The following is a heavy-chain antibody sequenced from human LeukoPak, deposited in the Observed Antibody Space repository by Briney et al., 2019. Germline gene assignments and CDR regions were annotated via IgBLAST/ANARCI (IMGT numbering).Heavy chain of an antibody. CDR2: ISGSGGST. CDR3: AKDGKELLLCYYFDY. J-gene: IGHJ4*02. V-gene: IGHV3-23*01. CDR1: GFTFSSYA. Sequence: RPGGSLRLSCAASGFTFSSYAMSWVRQAPGKGLEWVSAISGSGGSTYYADSVKGRFTISRDNSKNTLYLQMNSLRAEDTAVYYCAKDGKELLLCYYFDYWGQGTLVTLSS. D-gene: IGHD1-26*01.